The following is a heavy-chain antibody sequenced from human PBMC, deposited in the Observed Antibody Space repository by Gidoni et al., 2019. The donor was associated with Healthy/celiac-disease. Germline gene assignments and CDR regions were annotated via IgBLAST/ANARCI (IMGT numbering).Heavy chain of an antibody. CDR1: GGSFSGYY. D-gene: IGHD4-17*01. V-gene: IGHV4-34*01. J-gene: IGHJ3*02. Sequence: QVQLQQWGAGLLKPSETLSLTCAVYGGSFSGYYWSWIRQPPGKGLEWIGEINHSGSTNYNPSLKSRVTISVDTSKNQFSLKLSSVTAADTAVYYCARGSRLSTTQGGAFDIWGQGTMVTVSS. CDR3: ARGSRLSTTQGGAFDI. CDR2: INHSGST.